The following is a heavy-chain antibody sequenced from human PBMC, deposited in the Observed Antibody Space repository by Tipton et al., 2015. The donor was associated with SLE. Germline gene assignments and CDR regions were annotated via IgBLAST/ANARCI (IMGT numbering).Heavy chain of an antibody. CDR1: GYSISSGYY. V-gene: IGHV4-38-2*02. D-gene: IGHD6-19*01. Sequence: GLVKPSETLSLTCAVSGYSISSGYYWGWIRQPPGKGLEWIGSIYHSGSTYYNPSLKSRVTISVDTSKNQFSLMLSSVTAADTAVYYCAREHSSGWYSDYCGQGTLVTVSS. CDR2: IYHSGST. J-gene: IGHJ4*02. CDR3: AREHSSGWYSDY.